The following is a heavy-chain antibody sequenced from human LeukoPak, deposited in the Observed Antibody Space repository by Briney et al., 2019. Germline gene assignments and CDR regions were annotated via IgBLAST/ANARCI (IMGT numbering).Heavy chain of an antibody. V-gene: IGHV5-51*01. CDR2: IFPGDAGT. CDR1: GYSSTSYW. Sequence: GESLKFSSQASGYSSTSYWIGWVRQMPAKGLEWRGMIFPGDAGTSYSPSFQSQVTISADTSISTASLQWSSLRASDTAMYYCARQRFTTRAYAGKWFGPWGQGNLVTVFS. J-gene: IGHJ5*02. CDR3: ARQRFTTRAYAGKWFGP. D-gene: IGHD3-16*01.